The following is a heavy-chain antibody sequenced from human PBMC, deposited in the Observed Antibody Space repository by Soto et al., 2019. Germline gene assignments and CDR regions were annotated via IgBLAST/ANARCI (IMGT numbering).Heavy chain of an antibody. D-gene: IGHD3-10*01. CDR1: GFTFSDFA. Sequence: VGSLRLSCLASGFTFSDFAMTWVRHVPGRGLEWVASLDGAGGSTYYAESVRGRFSITRDNSQNTLFLQMKRLTVDDTAIYYCAAPRDEYGSGVSWFTYGMDIWGQGTTVTVSS. CDR2: LDGAGGST. V-gene: IGHV3-23*01. J-gene: IGHJ6*02. CDR3: AAPRDEYGSGVSWFTYGMDI.